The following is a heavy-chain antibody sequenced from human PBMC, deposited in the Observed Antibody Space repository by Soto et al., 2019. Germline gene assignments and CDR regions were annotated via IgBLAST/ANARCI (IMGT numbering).Heavy chain of an antibody. J-gene: IGHJ6*02. CDR2: ISYDGSNK. Sequence: GGSLRLSCAASGFTFSSYAMHWVRQAPGKGLEWVAVISYDGSNKYYADSVKGRFTISRDNSKNTLYLQMNSLRAEDTAVYCCARATYDFWSGAYYYYYGMDVWGQGTTVTVSS. CDR3: ARATYDFWSGAYYYYYGMDV. CDR1: GFTFSSYA. V-gene: IGHV3-30-3*01. D-gene: IGHD3-3*01.